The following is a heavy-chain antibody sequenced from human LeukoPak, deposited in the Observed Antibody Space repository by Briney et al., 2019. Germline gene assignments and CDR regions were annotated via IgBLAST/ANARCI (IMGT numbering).Heavy chain of an antibody. V-gene: IGHV3-33*01. CDR2: IWYDGSNK. Sequence: PGGSLRLSCAASGFTFSSYGMHWVRQAPGKGLEGVAVIWYDGSNKYYADSVKGRLTISRDNSKNTLYLRMNSLRAEDTDVYYCARAPATAYYFDYWGQGTLVTVSS. CDR1: GFTFSSYG. CDR3: ARAPATAYYFDY. D-gene: IGHD2-21*02. J-gene: IGHJ4*02.